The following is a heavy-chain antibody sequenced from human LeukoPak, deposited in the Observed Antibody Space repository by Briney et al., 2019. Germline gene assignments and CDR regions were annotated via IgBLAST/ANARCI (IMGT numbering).Heavy chain of an antibody. V-gene: IGHV3-33*01. CDR1: GFTFGGYG. D-gene: IGHD1-14*01. CDR2: IAYDGSRA. CDR3: TRYNNDPFDY. Sequence: PPGRSLRLSCAGSGFTFGGYGMHWFRQTPGKGLEWVAVIAYDGSRAFYADSVKGRFTISRDNSKNTMSVQMDDLRAEDTAVYYCTRYNNDPFDYWGQGTLVTVSS. J-gene: IGHJ4*02.